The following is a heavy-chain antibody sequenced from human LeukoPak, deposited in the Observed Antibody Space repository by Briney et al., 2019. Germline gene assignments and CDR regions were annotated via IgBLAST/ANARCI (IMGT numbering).Heavy chain of an antibody. J-gene: IGHJ3*02. CDR2: IYYSGST. Sequence: SETLSLTCSVSGGSISSSSDYWGWIRQPPGKGLEWIGNIYYSGSTYYNPSLEGRVTISVDASKNQFSLKLNSVTAADTAVYYCARAGYSSSWYGQAFDIWGQGTMVTVSS. CDR1: GGSISSSSDY. CDR3: ARAGYSSSWYGQAFDI. D-gene: IGHD6-13*01. V-gene: IGHV4-39*02.